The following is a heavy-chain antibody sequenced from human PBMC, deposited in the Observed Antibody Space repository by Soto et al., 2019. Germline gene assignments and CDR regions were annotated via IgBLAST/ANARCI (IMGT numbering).Heavy chain of an antibody. CDR3: AKEHGTGFKS. V-gene: IGHV1-69*04. CDR1: GGDLTNSG. CDR2: IFPLLAMV. J-gene: IGHJ4*02. Sequence: QVHLVQSGAEMKKPGSSVKVSCKVSGGDLTNSGISWVRQAPGQGLEWMGGIFPLLAMVDYSQKFQGRVTITADESTNTAYMDLRSLNSDPTAVYYCAKEHGTGFKSWGQVTLVIVSS.